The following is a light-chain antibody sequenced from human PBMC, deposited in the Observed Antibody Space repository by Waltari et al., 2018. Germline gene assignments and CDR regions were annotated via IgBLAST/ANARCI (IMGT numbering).Light chain of an antibody. J-gene: IGKJ2*01. CDR2: WSS. CDR3: QQYYRNPYT. Sequence: DIVVTQSPDPLAVSLGEKATIPCKCSQSILHIPNNKNYLAWFQKKPGQPPKLLIYWSSTRESGVPDRFSGSGSGTEFSLTISGLQAEDVAVYYCQQYYRNPYTFGQGTNLEI. V-gene: IGKV4-1*01. CDR1: QSILHIPNNKNY.